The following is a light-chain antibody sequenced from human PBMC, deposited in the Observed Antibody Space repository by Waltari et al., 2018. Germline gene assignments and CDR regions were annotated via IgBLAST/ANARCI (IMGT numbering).Light chain of an antibody. CDR3: QQRRAWPPLT. J-gene: IGKJ4*01. Sequence: EIVLTQSPVTLSLSPGERATLSCRASHNVDKYLAWYQQKPGQAPRLLIYDASNRATGIPARFSGRGSGTDFTLTISSREPEDFAVYYCQQRRAWPPLTFGGGTKVEIK. CDR1: HNVDKY. V-gene: IGKV3-11*01. CDR2: DAS.